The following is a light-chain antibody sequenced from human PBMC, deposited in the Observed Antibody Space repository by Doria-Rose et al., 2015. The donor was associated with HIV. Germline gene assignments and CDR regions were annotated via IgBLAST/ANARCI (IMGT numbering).Light chain of an antibody. CDR3: HQYGTSWT. V-gene: IGKV3-20*01. Sequence: TQSPGTLSLSPGERATLSCRASQSFSGTYLAWYQQKPGQAPSLLIYDGSTRATGIPDRFSASGSGTDFTLTINRLEPGDFALYYCHQYGTSWTFGQGTKVEI. CDR2: DGS. J-gene: IGKJ1*01. CDR1: QSFSGTY.